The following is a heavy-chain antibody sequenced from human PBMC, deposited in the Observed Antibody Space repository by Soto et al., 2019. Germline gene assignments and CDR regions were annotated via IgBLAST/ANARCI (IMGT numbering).Heavy chain of an antibody. V-gene: IGHV1-8*01. Sequence: VKVSCKASGYTFTSYDINWVRQATGQGLEWMGRINPNSGNTGYAQKFQGRVTMTRNTSMSTVYMELSSLRSEDTAVYYCARGSRYYDSSGYYYWYYWGQGTLVTVSS. J-gene: IGHJ4*02. D-gene: IGHD3-22*01. CDR1: GYTFTSYD. CDR3: ARGSRYYDSSGYYYWYY. CDR2: INPNSGNT.